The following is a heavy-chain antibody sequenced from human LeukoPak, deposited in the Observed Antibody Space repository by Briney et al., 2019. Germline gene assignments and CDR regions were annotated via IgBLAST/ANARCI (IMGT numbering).Heavy chain of an antibody. CDR2: INPNSGGT. V-gene: IGHV1-2*02. D-gene: IGHD3-22*01. CDR3: VRRSDYYDSSAYEY. CDR1: GYTFTSYG. Sequence: ASVKVSCKASGYTFTSYGISWVRQAPGQGLEWMGWINPNSGGTNYAQKFQGRVTMTRDTSISTAYMELSRLRSDDTAVYYCVRRSDYYDSSAYEYWGQGTPVTVSS. J-gene: IGHJ4*02.